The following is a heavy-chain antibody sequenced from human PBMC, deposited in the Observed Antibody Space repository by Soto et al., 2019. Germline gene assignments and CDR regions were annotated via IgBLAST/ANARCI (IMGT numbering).Heavy chain of an antibody. CDR3: AREWFGIDY. D-gene: IGHD3-16*01. V-gene: IGHV1-18*01. CDR1: GYTFTSYG. J-gene: IGHJ4*02. CDR2: INPYNGNT. Sequence: QVQLVQSGAEVKKPGASVKVSCKASGYTFTSYGISWVRQAPGQGLEWMGWINPYNGNTNYAQKLQGRVTMTTDTTTNTAYMELRSLRPDDTAVYYCAREWFGIDYWGQGPLATVSS.